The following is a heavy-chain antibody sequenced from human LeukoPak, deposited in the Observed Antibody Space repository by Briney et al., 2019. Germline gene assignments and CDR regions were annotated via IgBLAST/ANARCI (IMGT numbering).Heavy chain of an antibody. V-gene: IGHV3-48*04. D-gene: IGHD2-15*01. CDR3: ARGFIDYGDY. CDR2: ISSSSSSI. CDR1: GFTFSGYS. Sequence: GGSLRLSCAASGFTFSGYSLSWVRQAPGKGLEWISYISSSSSSIYYADSVKGRFTISRDNAKNSLYLQMNSLRAEDTAVYYCARGFIDYGDYWGQGTLVTVSS. J-gene: IGHJ4*02.